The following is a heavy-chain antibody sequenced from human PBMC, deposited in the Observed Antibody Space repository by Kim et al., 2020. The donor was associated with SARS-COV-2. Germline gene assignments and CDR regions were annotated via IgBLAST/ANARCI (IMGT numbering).Heavy chain of an antibody. Sequence: PSLTRRVTISVDASKTQFSLRLSSVTAADTAVYYCARLPSIRYYYYGLDVWGQGTTVTVSS. D-gene: IGHD3-3*02. V-gene: IGHV4-59*08. CDR3: ARLPSIRYYYYGLDV. J-gene: IGHJ6*02.